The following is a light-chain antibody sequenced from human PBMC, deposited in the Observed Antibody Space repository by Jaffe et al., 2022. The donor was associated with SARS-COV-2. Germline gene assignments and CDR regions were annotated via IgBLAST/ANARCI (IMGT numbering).Light chain of an antibody. CDR3: QQYGSSPWT. CDR2: GAS. Sequence: IVLTQSPGTLFLSPGERATLSCRASQSVSSTYLAWYQQKPGQAPRLLIHGASSRATGIPDKFSGSGSGTDFILTISRLEPEDFAVYYCQQYGSSPWTFGQGTKVEIK. V-gene: IGKV3-20*01. CDR1: QSVSSTY. J-gene: IGKJ1*01.